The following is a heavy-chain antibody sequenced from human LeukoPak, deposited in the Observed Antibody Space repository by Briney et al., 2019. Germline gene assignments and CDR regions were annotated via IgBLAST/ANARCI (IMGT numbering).Heavy chain of an antibody. CDR1: GYSFTSYW. Sequence: GESLKISCKGSGYSFTSYWIGWVRQMPGKGLEWMGIIYPGDSDTRYSPSFQGQVTISADKSISTAYLQWSSLKASDTAMYYCARSRDYSGGWYLIFDYWGQGTLVTVSS. D-gene: IGHD6-19*01. J-gene: IGHJ4*02. CDR2: IYPGDSDT. CDR3: ARSRDYSGGWYLIFDY. V-gene: IGHV5-51*01.